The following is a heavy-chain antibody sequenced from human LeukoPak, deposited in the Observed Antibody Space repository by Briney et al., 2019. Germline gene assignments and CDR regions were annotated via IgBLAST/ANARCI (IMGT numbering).Heavy chain of an antibody. CDR3: ARGTAAAPLDYFDY. D-gene: IGHD6-13*01. CDR2: IYYSGST. J-gene: IGHJ4*02. Sequence: SETLSLTCTVSGGSISSYYWSWIRQPPGKGLEWIGYIYYSGSTSYNPSLKSRVTISVDTSKNQFSLKLSSVTAADTAVYYCARGTAAAPLDYFDYWGQGTLVTVSS. CDR1: GGSISSYY. V-gene: IGHV4-59*01.